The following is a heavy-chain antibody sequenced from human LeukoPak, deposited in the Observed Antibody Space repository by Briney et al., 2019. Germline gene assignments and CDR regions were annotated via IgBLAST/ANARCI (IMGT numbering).Heavy chain of an antibody. Sequence: GGSLRLSCAASGFTFSSYEMNWVRQAPGKGLEWVSYISSSGSTIYYADSVKGRFTISRDNAKNSLYLQMNSLRAEDTAVYYCARDRIVVVGDYYYYGMDVWGQGATVTVSS. J-gene: IGHJ6*02. CDR3: ARDRIVVVGDYYYYGMDV. D-gene: IGHD2-15*01. V-gene: IGHV3-48*03. CDR2: ISSSGSTI. CDR1: GFTFSSYE.